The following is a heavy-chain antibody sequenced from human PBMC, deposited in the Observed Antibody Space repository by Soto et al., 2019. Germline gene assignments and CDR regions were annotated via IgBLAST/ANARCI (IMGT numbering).Heavy chain of an antibody. V-gene: IGHV3-21*01. Sequence: GGSLRLSCAASGFTFSSYSMNWVRQAPGKGLEWVSSISSSSSYIYYADSVKGRFTISRDNAKNSLYLQMTSLRAEDTAVYYCARGGVARTLNYVDIWGQGTMVTVSS. CDR2: ISSSSSYI. CDR1: GFTFSSYS. D-gene: IGHD6-19*01. CDR3: ARGGVARTLNYVDI. J-gene: IGHJ3*02.